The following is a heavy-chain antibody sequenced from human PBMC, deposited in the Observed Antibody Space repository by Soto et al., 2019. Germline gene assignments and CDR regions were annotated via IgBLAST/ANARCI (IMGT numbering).Heavy chain of an antibody. CDR3: AVRIAAAGHYYYYYGMDV. D-gene: IGHD6-13*01. Sequence: ASVKVSCKASGGTFSSYAISWVRQAPGQGLEWMGGIIPIFGTANYAQKFQGRVTITADESTSTAYMELSSLRSEDTAVYYCAVRIAAAGHYYYYYGMDVWGQGTTVTVSS. V-gene: IGHV1-69*13. CDR2: IIPIFGTA. J-gene: IGHJ6*02. CDR1: GGTFSSYA.